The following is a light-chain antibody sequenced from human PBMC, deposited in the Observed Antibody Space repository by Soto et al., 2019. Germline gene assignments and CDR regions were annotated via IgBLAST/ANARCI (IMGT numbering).Light chain of an antibody. CDR1: QSISTY. V-gene: IGKV1-39*01. J-gene: IGKJ1*01. CDR3: QQSYSTTWT. CDR2: GAS. Sequence: PSTLSASVGDRVTITCRASQSISTYLNWYQQKPGKAPKLLIYGASSLQSGVPSRFSGSGSGTDFTLTISSLQPEDFANYSCQQSYSTTWTFGQGTKVDIK.